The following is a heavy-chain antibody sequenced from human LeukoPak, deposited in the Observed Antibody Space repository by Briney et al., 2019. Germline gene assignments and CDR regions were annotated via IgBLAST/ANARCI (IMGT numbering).Heavy chain of an antibody. CDR2: IYYTGTT. D-gene: IGHD6-6*01. V-gene: IGHV4-39*01. CDR3: AIYSNSAAGY. Sequence: SETLSLTCTVSGGSISSSSYHGGWIRQPPGKGLEWIGTIYYTGTTYYNPSLKSRVTISVDTSKNQFSLTLNSVTAAGTAVYYCAIYSNSAAGYWGQGALVTVSS. CDR1: GGSISSSSYH. J-gene: IGHJ4*02.